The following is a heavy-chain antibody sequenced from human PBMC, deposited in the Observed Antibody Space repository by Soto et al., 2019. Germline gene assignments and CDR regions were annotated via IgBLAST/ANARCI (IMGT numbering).Heavy chain of an antibody. V-gene: IGHV2-5*02. CDR2: IFWDDDK. CDR3: AHRQAAYCGGDCFTGYFDC. Sequence: QITLKESGPTLVKPTQTLTLTCTFSGFSLTTSGVGVGWIRQPPGKALEWLALIFWDDDKRYSPSLNSRLTSTKDTSNSQVLLTMTYMDPVDAATYYCAHRQAAYCGGDCFTGYFDCWGQGTLVTVSS. J-gene: IGHJ4*02. D-gene: IGHD2-21*02. CDR1: GFSLTTSGVG.